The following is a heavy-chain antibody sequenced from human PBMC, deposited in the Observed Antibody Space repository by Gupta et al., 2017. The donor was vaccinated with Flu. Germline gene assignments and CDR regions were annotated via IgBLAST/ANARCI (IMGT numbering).Heavy chain of an antibody. CDR1: GGSVSRNY. Sequence: CTVSGGSVSRNYRSWIRQSPGKGLEWIGYMYYSGNANYNPSLKSRVTISVDSSKIQFSLKLNSVTAADTAVYYCATSYSSTFYGRQAWPDPFDVWGEGTMVTGSS. CDR3: ATSYSSTFYGRQAWPDPFDV. J-gene: IGHJ3*01. D-gene: IGHD6-13*01. V-gene: IGHV4-59*08. CDR2: MYYSGNA.